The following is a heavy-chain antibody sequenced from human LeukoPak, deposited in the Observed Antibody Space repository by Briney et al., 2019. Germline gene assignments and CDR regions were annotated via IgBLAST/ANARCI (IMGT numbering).Heavy chain of an antibody. D-gene: IGHD3-3*01. CDR1: GGSFSGYY. V-gene: IGHV4-34*01. CDR3: ARHRKTLRFLANGHPFDY. Sequence: SETLSLTCAVYGGSFSGYYWSWIRQPPGKGLEWIGEINHSGSTNYNPSLKSRVTISVDTSKNQFSLKLSSVTAADTAVYYCARHRKTLRFLANGHPFDYWGQGTLVTVSS. CDR2: INHSGST. J-gene: IGHJ4*02.